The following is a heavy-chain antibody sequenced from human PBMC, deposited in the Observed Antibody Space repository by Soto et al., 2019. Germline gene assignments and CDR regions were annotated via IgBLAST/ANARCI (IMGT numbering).Heavy chain of an antibody. CDR1: GDSVRNQY. J-gene: IGHJ6*03. CDR2: IYRSGST. CDR3: ARTLNYGHMDV. V-gene: IGHV4-4*09. Sequence: TLSLTCTVSGDSVRNQYWRWIRRPPGRGLEWIGYIYRSGSTKYNPSLKSRLTISVDTSKNQFSLKLSSVTAADTAVYYCARTLNYGHMDVWGKGTTVTVSS. D-gene: IGHD3-16*01.